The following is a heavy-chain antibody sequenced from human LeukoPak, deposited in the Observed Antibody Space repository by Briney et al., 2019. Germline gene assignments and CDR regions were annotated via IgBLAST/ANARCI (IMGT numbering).Heavy chain of an antibody. V-gene: IGHV1-69*04. CDR1: GGTFSSYA. D-gene: IGHD5-12*01. CDR2: IIPIFGIA. Sequence: SVKVSCKASGGTFSSYAISWVRQAPGQGLEWMGRIIPIFGIANYAQKFQGRVTITADKSTSTAYMELSSLRSEDTAVYYCARAHLLRSWVGGYDYQFFDYWGQGTLVTVSS. J-gene: IGHJ4*02. CDR3: ARAHLLRSWVGGYDYQFFDY.